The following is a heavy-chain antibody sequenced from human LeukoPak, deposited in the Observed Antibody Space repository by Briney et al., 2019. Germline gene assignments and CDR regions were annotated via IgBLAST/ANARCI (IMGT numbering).Heavy chain of an antibody. Sequence: ASVKVSCKASGYTFTSYGISSVRQAPGQGLEWMGWISAYNGNTNYAQKLQGRVTMTTDTSTSTAYMERRSLRSDDTAVYYCARDPRPWDTNWFDPWGQGTLVTVSS. CDR2: ISAYNGNT. V-gene: IGHV1-18*01. D-gene: IGHD5-18*01. J-gene: IGHJ5*02. CDR3: ARDPRPWDTNWFDP. CDR1: GYTFTSYG.